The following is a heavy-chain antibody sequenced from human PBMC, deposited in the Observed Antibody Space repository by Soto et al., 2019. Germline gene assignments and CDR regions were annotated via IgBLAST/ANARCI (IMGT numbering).Heavy chain of an antibody. J-gene: IGHJ6*02. V-gene: IGHV5-10-1*01. CDR3: ARYYYDSSGYNYGMDV. CDR2: IDPSDSYT. D-gene: IGHD3-22*01. Sequence: GESLKISCKGSGYSFTSYWISWVRQMPGKGLEWMGRIDPSDSYTNYSPSFQGHVTISADKSISTAYLQWSSLKASDTAMYYCARYYYDSSGYNYGMDVWGQGTTVTVSS. CDR1: GYSFTSYW.